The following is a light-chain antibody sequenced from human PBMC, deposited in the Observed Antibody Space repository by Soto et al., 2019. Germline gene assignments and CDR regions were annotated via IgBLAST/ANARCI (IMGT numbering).Light chain of an antibody. J-gene: IGLJ2*01. V-gene: IGLV1-44*01. CDR1: SSNIESNT. CDR3: AAWDDSLNGVV. CDR2: NNS. Sequence: QSVLTQPPSASGTPGQRVTISCSGTSSNIESNTVSWYQQLPGTTPKLLIYNNSQRPSGVPDRFSGSKSGTSASLAISGLQSDDEADYYCAAWDDSLNGVVFGGGTKLTVL.